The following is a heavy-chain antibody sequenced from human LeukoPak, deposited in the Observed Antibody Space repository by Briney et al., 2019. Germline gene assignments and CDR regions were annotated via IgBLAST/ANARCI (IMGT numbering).Heavy chain of an antibody. D-gene: IGHD1-26*01. CDR3: ARMRMGFTDIDY. V-gene: IGHV4-59*02. CDR2: IYYSGST. CDR1: GGSVSSYY. Sequence: PSETLSLTCTVSGGSVSSYYWSWIRQPPGKGLEWIGYIYYSGSTNYNPSLKSRVTISVDTSKNQFSLKLSSVTAADTAVYYCARMRMGFTDIDYWGQGTLVTVSS. J-gene: IGHJ4*02.